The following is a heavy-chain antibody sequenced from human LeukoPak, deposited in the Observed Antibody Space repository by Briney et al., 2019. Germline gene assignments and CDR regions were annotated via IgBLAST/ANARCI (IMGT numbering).Heavy chain of an antibody. CDR1: GGSFSGYY. CDR2: INHSGST. J-gene: IGHJ4*02. V-gene: IGHV4-34*01. D-gene: IGHD4-17*01. CDR3: ARGLTTVTSGDY. Sequence: PSETLSLTCAVYGGSFSGYYWSWIRQPPWKGLEWIGEINHSGSTNYNPSLKSRVTISVDTSKNQFSLKLSSVTAADTAVYYCARGLTTVTSGDYWGQGTLVTVSS.